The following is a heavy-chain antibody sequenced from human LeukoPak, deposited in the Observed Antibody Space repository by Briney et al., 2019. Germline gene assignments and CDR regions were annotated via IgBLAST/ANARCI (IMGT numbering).Heavy chain of an antibody. CDR1: GYTFTSYY. D-gene: IGHD3-9*01. J-gene: IGHJ6*02. CDR2: INPSGGST. V-gene: IGHV1-46*01. Sequence: ASVKVSCKASGYTFTSYYMHWVRQAPGQGLEWMGIINPSGGSTSYAQKFQGRVTMTRDTSTSTVYMELSSLRSEDTAVYYCARASSPVVDYHYGMDVWGQGTTVTVSS. CDR3: ARASSPVVDYHYGMDV.